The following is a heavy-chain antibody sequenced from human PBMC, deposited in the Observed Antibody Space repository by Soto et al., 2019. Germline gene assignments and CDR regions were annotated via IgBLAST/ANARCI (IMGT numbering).Heavy chain of an antibody. CDR3: AKGFRSLEWYSLAPFDY. Sequence: EVALLESGGGFVQAGGSLRLSCTASGFTFTDNAIIWVRQAPGKGLEWVSSISGFSGTPYYADSVKGRFTLSRDVSKRTVYLNMNSLRPEDTALYYCAKGFRSLEWYSLAPFDYWGQGALVTVSS. CDR2: ISGFSGTP. J-gene: IGHJ4*02. CDR1: GFTFTDNA. D-gene: IGHD3-3*01. V-gene: IGHV3-23*01.